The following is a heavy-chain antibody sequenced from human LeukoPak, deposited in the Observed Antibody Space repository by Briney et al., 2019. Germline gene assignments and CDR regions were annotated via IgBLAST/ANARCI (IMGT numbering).Heavy chain of an antibody. CDR2: ISQNGER. V-gene: IGHV4-34*01. Sequence: SETLSLTCGVSGGSLSIYYWSWLRQAPGEGMEWIGEISQNGERNYNITLTSRVTISLDKSKKQESLMLKEVAAGDTAVYYCSRALGSFDIWGQATMVTVSS. J-gene: IGHJ3*02. CDR3: SRALGSFDI. CDR1: GGSLSIYY.